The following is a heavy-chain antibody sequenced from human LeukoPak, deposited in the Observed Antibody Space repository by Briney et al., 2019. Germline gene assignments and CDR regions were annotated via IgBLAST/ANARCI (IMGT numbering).Heavy chain of an antibody. CDR1: GFTFTNYW. Sequence: PGGSLRLSCAASGFTFTNYWMNWIRQAPGKGLEWVSYISSTGTTKYYADSVKGRFTIFRDNAKNSLYLQMNSLRVEDTGVYYGARVRGHSPNYFDPWGQGTLVTVSP. CDR2: ISSTGTTK. D-gene: IGHD2-8*01. J-gene: IGHJ5*02. CDR3: ARVRGHSPNYFDP. V-gene: IGHV3-48*03.